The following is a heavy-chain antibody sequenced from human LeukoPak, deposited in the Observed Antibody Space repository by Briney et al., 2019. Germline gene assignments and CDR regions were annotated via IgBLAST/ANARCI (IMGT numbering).Heavy chain of an antibody. CDR2: IYYSGST. D-gene: IGHD3-16*02. CDR3: ARGTYDYVWGSYRPVDY. Sequence: PSQTLSLTCTVSGGSISSGGYYWSWIRQHPGEGLEWIGYIYYSGSTYYNPSLKSRVTISVDTSKNQFSLKLSSVTAADTAVYYCARGTYDYVWGSYRPVDYWGQGTLVTVSS. V-gene: IGHV4-30-4*08. CDR1: GGSISSGGYY. J-gene: IGHJ4*02.